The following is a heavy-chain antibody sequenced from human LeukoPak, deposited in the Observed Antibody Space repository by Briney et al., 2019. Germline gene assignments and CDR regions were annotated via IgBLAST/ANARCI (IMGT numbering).Heavy chain of an antibody. CDR2: ISYDGSNK. J-gene: IGHJ4*02. CDR1: GVTFSSYG. D-gene: IGHD6-19*01. CDR3: AKVSLPYSSGWYEVGIPDY. V-gene: IGHV3-30*18. Sequence: PGRSLRLSCAASGVTFSSYGMHWVRQAPGKGLEWVAVISYDGSNKYYADSVKGRFTISRDNSKNTLYLQMNSLRAEDTAVYYCAKVSLPYSSGWYEVGIPDYWGQGTLVTVSS.